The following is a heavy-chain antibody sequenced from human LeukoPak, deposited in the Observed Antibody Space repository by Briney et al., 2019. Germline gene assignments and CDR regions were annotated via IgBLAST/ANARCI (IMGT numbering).Heavy chain of an antibody. CDR3: ARGGYRSSWGAFDI. J-gene: IGHJ3*02. Sequence: ASVKVSCKASGYTFTSYYMHWVRQAPGQGLEWMGWMNPNSGNTGYAQKFQGRVTMTRNTSISTAYMELSCLRSEDTAVYYCARGGYRSSWGAFDIWGQGTMVTVSS. CDR1: GYTFTSYY. V-gene: IGHV1-8*02. D-gene: IGHD6-13*01. CDR2: MNPNSGNT.